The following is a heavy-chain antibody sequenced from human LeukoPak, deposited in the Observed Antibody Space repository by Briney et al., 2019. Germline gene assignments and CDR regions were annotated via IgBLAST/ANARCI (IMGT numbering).Heavy chain of an antibody. CDR3: ARQVAAAPYYYYGMDV. D-gene: IGHD6-13*01. Sequence: PGGSLRLSCAASGFTFSSYGMHCVRQAPGKGLEWVAVIWYDGSNKYYADSVKGRFTISRDNSKNTLYLQMNSLRAEDTAVYYCARQVAAAPYYYYGMDVWGQGTTVTVSS. V-gene: IGHV3-33*01. CDR2: IWYDGSNK. CDR1: GFTFSSYG. J-gene: IGHJ6*02.